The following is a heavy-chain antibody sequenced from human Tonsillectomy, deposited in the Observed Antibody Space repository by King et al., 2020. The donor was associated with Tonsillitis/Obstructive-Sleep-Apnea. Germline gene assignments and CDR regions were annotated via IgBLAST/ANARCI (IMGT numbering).Heavy chain of an antibody. CDR3: ARVRFLEWLLSNDAFDI. Sequence: VQLVESGGGLVQPGGSLRLSCAASGFTFSSYWMHWVRQAPGKGLVWVSRINSDGSSTSYADSVKGRSTISRDNAKNTLYLRMNSLRAEDTAVYYCARVRFLEWLLSNDAFDIWGQGTMVTVSS. V-gene: IGHV3-74*01. CDR2: INSDGSST. D-gene: IGHD3-3*01. J-gene: IGHJ3*02. CDR1: GFTFSSYW.